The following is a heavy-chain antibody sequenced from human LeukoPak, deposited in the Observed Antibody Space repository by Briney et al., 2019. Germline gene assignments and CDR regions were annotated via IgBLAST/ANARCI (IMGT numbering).Heavy chain of an antibody. J-gene: IGHJ5*02. V-gene: IGHV4-59*01. CDR3: ARLGSNNWFDP. Sequence: SETLSLTCTLSGGSISSYYCSWIRQPPGKGLEWIGYISYSGRTNYNPSLKSRVTVSVDTSKNQFSLKLSSVTAADTAVYYCARLGSNNWFDPWGQGTLVTVSS. CDR2: ISYSGRT. CDR1: GGSISSYY.